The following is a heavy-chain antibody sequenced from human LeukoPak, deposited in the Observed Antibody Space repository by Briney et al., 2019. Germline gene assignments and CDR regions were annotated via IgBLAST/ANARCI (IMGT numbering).Heavy chain of an antibody. Sequence: PGGSLRLSCAASGFTFSGYSMNWVRQAPGKGLEWVSSISSSSSYIYYADSVKGRFIISRDNSKNTLYLQMNSLRAEDTAVYYCAKVADYYDIGWFDPWGQGTLVTVSS. CDR3: AKVADYYDIGWFDP. V-gene: IGHV3-21*04. CDR2: ISSSSSYI. J-gene: IGHJ5*02. CDR1: GFTFSGYS. D-gene: IGHD3-22*01.